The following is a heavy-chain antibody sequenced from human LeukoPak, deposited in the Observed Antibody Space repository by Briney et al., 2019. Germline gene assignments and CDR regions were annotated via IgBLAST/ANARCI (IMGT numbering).Heavy chain of an antibody. CDR1: GGSFSGYY. CDR3: ARDWSSSSYTYYYYYMDV. J-gene: IGHJ6*03. Sequence: PSETLSLTCAVYGGSFSGYYWSWIRQPPGKGLEWIGEINHSGSTNYNPSLKSRVTISVDTSKNQFSLKLRSVTAADTAVYHCARDWSSSSYTYYYYYMDVWGKGTTVTVSS. V-gene: IGHV4-34*01. CDR2: INHSGST. D-gene: IGHD6-6*01.